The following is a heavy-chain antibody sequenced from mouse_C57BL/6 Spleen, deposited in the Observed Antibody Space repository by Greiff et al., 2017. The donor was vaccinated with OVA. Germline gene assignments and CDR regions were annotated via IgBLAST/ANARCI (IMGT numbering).Heavy chain of an antibody. V-gene: IGHV1-64*01. CDR3: AREFITTVVATGNFDY. CDR1: GYTFTSYW. J-gene: IGHJ2*01. CDR2: IHPNSGST. Sequence: VQLQQPGAELVKPGASVKLSCKASGYTFTSYWMHWVKQRPGQGLEWIGMIHPNSGSTNYNEKFKSKATLTVDKSSSTAYMQLSSLTSEDSAVYYCAREFITTVVATGNFDYWGQGTTLTVSS. D-gene: IGHD1-1*01.